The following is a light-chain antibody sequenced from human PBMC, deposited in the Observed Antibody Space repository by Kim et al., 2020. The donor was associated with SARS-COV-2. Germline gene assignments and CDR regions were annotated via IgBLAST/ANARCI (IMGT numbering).Light chain of an antibody. V-gene: IGLV6-57*01. CDR3: ESFDSDIQV. CDR1: SGSIASNY. Sequence: NFMLTQPHSVSESPGKTVTISCTRSSGSIASNYVQWYQQRPGSSPIAVIFENNQRPSGFPDRFSGSINSSSNSDSLTISGLKTEDEADYYCESFDSDIQVFGGGTQLAVL. J-gene: IGLJ3*02. CDR2: ENN.